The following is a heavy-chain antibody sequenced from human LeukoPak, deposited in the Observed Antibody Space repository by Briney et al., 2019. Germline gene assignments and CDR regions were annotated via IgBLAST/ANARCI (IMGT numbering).Heavy chain of an antibody. V-gene: IGHV3-30*18. CDR2: ISYDGSNK. D-gene: IGHD6-13*01. J-gene: IGHJ4*02. Sequence: PGGSLRLSCAASGFTFSSYGMHWVRQAPGKGLEWVAVISYDGSNKYYADSVKGRFTISRDNSKNTLYLQMNSLRAEDTAVYYCAKGDSSSPNWGQGTLVTVSS. CDR1: GFTFSSYG. CDR3: AKGDSSSPN.